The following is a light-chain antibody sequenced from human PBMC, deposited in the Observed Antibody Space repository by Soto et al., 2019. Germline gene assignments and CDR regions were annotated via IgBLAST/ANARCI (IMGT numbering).Light chain of an antibody. J-gene: IGLJ1*01. CDR2: DVS. CDR1: HNDIGVFYY. CDR3: SSYTRSSTLV. Sequence: QSVLTQPASVSGSPGQSITISCTGTHNDIGVFYYVAWYQQHPGKAPKLLIYDVSSRPSEVSNRVSGSKSGHTASLTISGRQGEAAGDYFCSSYTRSSTLVFGTWTQLTVL. V-gene: IGLV2-14*01.